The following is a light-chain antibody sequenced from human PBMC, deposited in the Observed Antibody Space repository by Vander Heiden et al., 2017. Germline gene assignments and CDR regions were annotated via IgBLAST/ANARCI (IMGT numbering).Light chain of an antibody. J-gene: IGKJ2*01. Sequence: DIQMTQSPSTLSASVGDRVTITCRASQSISSWLAWYQQKPGKAPKLLIYKASSLESGVPARFSGSGSGTECTLTISSLQPDDFATDYCQQYNSYPHTCGQGTKLEIK. CDR1: QSISSW. V-gene: IGKV1-5*03. CDR3: QQYNSYPHT. CDR2: KAS.